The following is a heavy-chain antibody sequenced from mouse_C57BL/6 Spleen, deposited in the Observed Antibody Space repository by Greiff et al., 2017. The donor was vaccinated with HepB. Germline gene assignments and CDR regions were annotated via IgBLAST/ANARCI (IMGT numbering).Heavy chain of an antibody. D-gene: IGHD1-1*01. CDR3: AREGFITTVVAKDYAMDY. CDR2: IYPGDGDT. CDR1: GYAFSSYW. J-gene: IGHJ4*01. V-gene: IGHV1-80*01. Sequence: QVQLKESGAELVKPGASVKISCKASGYAFSSYWMNWVKQRPGKGLEWIGQIYPGDGDTNYNGKFKGKATLTADKSSSTAYMQLSSLTSEDSAVYFCAREGFITTVVAKDYAMDYWGQGTSVTVSS.